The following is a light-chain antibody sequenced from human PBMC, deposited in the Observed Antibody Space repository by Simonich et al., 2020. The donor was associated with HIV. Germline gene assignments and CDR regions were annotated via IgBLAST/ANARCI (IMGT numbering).Light chain of an antibody. V-gene: IGLV3-1*01. CDR1: KLGDKY. J-gene: IGLJ2*01. CDR2: EDS. Sequence: SYELTQQPSVSVSPGQTATITCSGDKLGDKYACWYQQKPGQSPVLVIYEDSKRPSGIPERFSGSKAGNTATLTISGTQAMDEADYYCQAWDSSTGVFGGGTKLTVL. CDR3: QAWDSSTGV.